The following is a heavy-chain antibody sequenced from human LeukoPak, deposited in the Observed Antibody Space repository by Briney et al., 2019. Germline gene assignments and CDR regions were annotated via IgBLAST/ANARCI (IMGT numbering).Heavy chain of an antibody. CDR2: IYGSGSS. V-gene: IGHV4-4*07. Sequence: PSETLSLTCTVSDISIRSYYWSWIRQSAGKGLEWIGHIYGSGSSNYNPSLNNRVSMSVDMSKNQFSLKLRSVTAADTAVYYCAREGYGSGTYGDFDFWGQGTLVIVSS. J-gene: IGHJ4*02. D-gene: IGHD3-10*01. CDR3: AREGYGSGTYGDFDF. CDR1: DISIRSYY.